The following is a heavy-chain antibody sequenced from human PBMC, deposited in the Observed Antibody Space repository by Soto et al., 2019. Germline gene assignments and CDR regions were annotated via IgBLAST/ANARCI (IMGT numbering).Heavy chain of an antibody. Sequence: QVQLVQSGAEVKKPGSSVKVSCKASGGTFSSYAISWVRQAPGQGLEWMGGIIPIFGTANYAQKFQGRVTITADESTSTAYMELSSLRSDDTAVYYCARRYCSSASCYYYYYGMDVWGQGTTVTVSS. CDR1: GGTFSSYA. CDR3: ARRYCSSASCYYYYYGMDV. CDR2: IIPIFGTA. J-gene: IGHJ6*02. V-gene: IGHV1-69*01. D-gene: IGHD2-2*01.